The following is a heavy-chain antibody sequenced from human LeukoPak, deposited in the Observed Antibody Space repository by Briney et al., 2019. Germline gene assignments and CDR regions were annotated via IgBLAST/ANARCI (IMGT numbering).Heavy chain of an antibody. Sequence: GGSLRLSCAASGFTFSRDGMHWVRQAPGKGLEWVAFIRYDGSNKYYTDSVKGRLTISRDNSKNTLYLQMNSLRAEDTAVYYCANGPQYNILTGYYKVRSHLDYWGQGTLVTVSS. V-gene: IGHV3-30*02. CDR2: IRYDGSNK. D-gene: IGHD3-9*01. CDR3: ANGPQYNILTGYYKVRSHLDY. J-gene: IGHJ4*02. CDR1: GFTFSRDG.